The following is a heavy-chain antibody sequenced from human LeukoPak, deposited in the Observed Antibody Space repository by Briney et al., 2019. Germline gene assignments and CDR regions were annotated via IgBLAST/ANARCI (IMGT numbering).Heavy chain of an antibody. CDR3: VKVAKYYYGSETYYFFEH. CDR2: INQDGTEK. CDR1: GFTFTTYW. J-gene: IGHJ4*02. V-gene: IGHV3-7*01. Sequence: GGSLRLSCAASGFTFTTYWMSWVRQLPGKGLEWVANINQDGTEKYYVDSVKGRFTISRDNAKNSLDLQMNSLRVKDTGIYYCVKVAKYYYGSETYYFFEHWGQGTPVTASS. D-gene: IGHD3-10*01.